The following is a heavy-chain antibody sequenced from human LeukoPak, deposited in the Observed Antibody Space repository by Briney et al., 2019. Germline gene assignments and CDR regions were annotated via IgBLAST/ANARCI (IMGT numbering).Heavy chain of an antibody. J-gene: IGHJ4*02. Sequence: SETLTLTCTASGGTFSRYYWSWIRQPPGKGLEWIGYIYYSGSTNYNPSLKSRVTISVDTSKNQFSLKLSSVTAADTAVYYCARTLWSVSYFDYWGQGTLVTVSS. CDR2: IYYSGST. D-gene: IGHD3-3*01. CDR1: GGTFSRYY. CDR3: ARTLWSVSYFDY. V-gene: IGHV4-59*08.